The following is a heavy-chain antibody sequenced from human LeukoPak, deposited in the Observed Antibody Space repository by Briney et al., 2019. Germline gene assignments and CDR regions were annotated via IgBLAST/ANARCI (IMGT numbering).Heavy chain of an antibody. J-gene: IGHJ4*02. CDR1: GGSISSSSYY. D-gene: IGHD6-13*01. CDR3: TRHGGTSIAAAGD. Sequence: KPSETLSLTCTVSGGSISSSSYYWGWIRQPPGKGLEWIGSIYYSGSTYYNPSLKSRVTISVDTSMNQFSLKLSFETVADTAVYYCTRHGGTSIAAAGDWGQGTLVTVSS. V-gene: IGHV4-39*01. CDR2: IYYSGST.